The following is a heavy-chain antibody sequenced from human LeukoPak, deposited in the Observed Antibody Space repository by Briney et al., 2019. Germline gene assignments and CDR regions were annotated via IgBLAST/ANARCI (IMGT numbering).Heavy chain of an antibody. Sequence: ASVKVSCKASGYTFSSYSISWVRQAPGQGLEWMGWISAYNGNTIYAQKVKGRVTMTTDTSTSTAYMEQRSLKSDDTAVYYCARASYCSDGSCYSDYWGQGTLVTVSS. J-gene: IGHJ4*02. CDR2: ISAYNGNT. D-gene: IGHD2-15*01. V-gene: IGHV1-18*01. CDR1: GYTFSSYS. CDR3: ARASYCSDGSCYSDY.